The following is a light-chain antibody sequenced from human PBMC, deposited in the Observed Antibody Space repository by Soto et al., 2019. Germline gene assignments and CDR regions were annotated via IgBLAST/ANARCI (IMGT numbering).Light chain of an antibody. J-gene: IGLJ1*01. CDR3: TSFAPGRIYV. CDR1: SSDRVAYDY. CDR2: EVY. Sequence: QSVLTQPASGSGTRGRSITSSCSGTSSDRVAYDYVSWYQQHPGRAPTLIIYEVYHRFSGLSYRFSGSKSGNTASLTISGLQAEDEADHYCTSFAPGRIYVFGSGTKVTVL. V-gene: IGLV2-14*03.